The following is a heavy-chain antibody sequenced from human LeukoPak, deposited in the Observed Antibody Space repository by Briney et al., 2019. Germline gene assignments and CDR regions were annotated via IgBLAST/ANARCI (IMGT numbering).Heavy chain of an antibody. Sequence: SETLSLTCTVSGGSISNYYWSWIRQPAGKGLEWIGRIYTSGSTNYNPSPKSRITMSVDTSKNQFSLKLSSVTAADTAVYYCARDSSRTFDHWGQGTLVTVSS. D-gene: IGHD2-2*01. V-gene: IGHV4-4*07. J-gene: IGHJ4*02. CDR3: ARDSSRTFDH. CDR1: GGSISNYY. CDR2: IYTSGST.